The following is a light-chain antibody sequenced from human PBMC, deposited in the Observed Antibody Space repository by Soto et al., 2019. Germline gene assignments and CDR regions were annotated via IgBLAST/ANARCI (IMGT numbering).Light chain of an antibody. V-gene: IGKV3-20*01. J-gene: IGKJ4*01. CDR2: RAS. Sequence: EIVLTQSPDTLSLSPGERATLSCRASESVSSSFLAWYHQNPGQAPRLLIYRASSRATGIPDRFTGSGSGTDFTLTISRLEPEGFAVYYFQQYESSPLTFGGGTKVEIK. CDR3: QQYESSPLT. CDR1: ESVSSSF.